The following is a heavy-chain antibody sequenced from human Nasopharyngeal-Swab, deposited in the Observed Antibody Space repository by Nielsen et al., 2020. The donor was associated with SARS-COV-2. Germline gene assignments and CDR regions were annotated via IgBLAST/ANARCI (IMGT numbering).Heavy chain of an antibody. CDR1: GFTFSSYE. CDR2: ISSSGSTI. V-gene: IGHV3-48*03. Sequence: GESLKISCAASGFTFSSYEMNWVRQAPGKGLEWVSYISSSGSTIYYADSVKGRFTISRDNAKNSLYLQMNSLRAEDTAVYYCAREPPGRWLQLVLDYWGQGTLVTVSS. D-gene: IGHD5-24*01. J-gene: IGHJ4*02. CDR3: AREPPGRWLQLVLDY.